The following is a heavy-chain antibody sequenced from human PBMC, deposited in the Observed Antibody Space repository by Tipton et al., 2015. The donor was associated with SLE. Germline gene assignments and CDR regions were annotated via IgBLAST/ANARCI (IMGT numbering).Heavy chain of an antibody. J-gene: IGHJ2*01. D-gene: IGHD6-6*01. CDR1: GGSISSSSYY. CDR3: APSIAARPRDWSFDL. Sequence: LRLSCTVSGGSISSSSYYWGWIRQPPGKGLEWIGSIYYSGSTYYNPSLKSRVTISVDTSKNQFSLKLSSVTAADTAVYYCAPSIAARPRDWSFDLWDRGTLVTVSS. CDR2: IYYSGST. V-gene: IGHV4-39*01.